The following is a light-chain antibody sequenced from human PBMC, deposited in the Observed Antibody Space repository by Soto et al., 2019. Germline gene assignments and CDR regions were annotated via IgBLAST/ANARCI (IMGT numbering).Light chain of an antibody. Sequence: DIQMTQSPSSLSASVGDRVTITCRASQSISSYLNWYQQKPGKAPKLLIYAASSLQGGVPSRFSGSGSGTDFTLTISSLQPEDFATYYCQHGYSTLWTFGQGTKVEIK. CDR1: QSISSY. J-gene: IGKJ1*01. CDR3: QHGYSTLWT. CDR2: AAS. V-gene: IGKV1-39*01.